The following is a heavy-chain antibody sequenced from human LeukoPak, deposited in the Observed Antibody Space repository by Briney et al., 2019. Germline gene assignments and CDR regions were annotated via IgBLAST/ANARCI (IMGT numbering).Heavy chain of an antibody. D-gene: IGHD3-10*01. V-gene: IGHV3-21*04. CDR2: ISSSSSYI. J-gene: IGHJ2*01. CDR1: GFTFSSYS. CDR3: ARQYYYGSGTYEWLIFFDL. Sequence: GGSLRLSCAASGFTFSSYSMNWVRQAPGKGLEWVSSISSSSSYIYYADSVKGRFTISRDNAKNSVYLQMNSLRAEDTAVYYCARQYYYGSGTYEWLIFFDLWGRGTLVTVSS.